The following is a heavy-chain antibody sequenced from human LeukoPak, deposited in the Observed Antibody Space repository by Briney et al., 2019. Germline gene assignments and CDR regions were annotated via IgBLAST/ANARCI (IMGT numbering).Heavy chain of an antibody. CDR3: AKPGRDILDPTYFDD. Sequence: GGSLRLSCAASGFTFSSYGMHSVRQAPGKGLELVAFIRHVGSNTYYADSVKGRFTISRDNSNNTLYLQMNSLRAEDTAVYYCAKPGRDILDPTYFDDWGQGTLVTVSS. CDR2: IRHVGSNT. D-gene: IGHD5-12*01. V-gene: IGHV3-30*02. CDR1: GFTFSSYG. J-gene: IGHJ4*02.